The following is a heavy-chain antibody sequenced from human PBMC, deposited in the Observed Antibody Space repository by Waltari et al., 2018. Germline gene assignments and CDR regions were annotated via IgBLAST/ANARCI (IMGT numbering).Heavy chain of an antibody. V-gene: IGHV3-48*04. CDR1: GFTFSSYS. CDR2: ISSSSSTI. J-gene: IGHJ3*02. CDR3: ARGSEQWLDRGAFDI. Sequence: EVQLVESGGGLVQPGGSLRLSCAASGFTFSSYSLNWVRQSPGKGLEWVSYISSSSSTIHYADSVKGRFTISRDNAKNSLYLQMNSLRAEDTAVYYCARGSEQWLDRGAFDIWGQGTMVTVSS. D-gene: IGHD6-19*01.